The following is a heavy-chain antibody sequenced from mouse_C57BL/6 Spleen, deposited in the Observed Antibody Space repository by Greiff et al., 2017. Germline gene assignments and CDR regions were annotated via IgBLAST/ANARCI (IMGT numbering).Heavy chain of an antibody. V-gene: IGHV2-6-1*01. Sequence: VKVVESGPGLVAPSQSLSITCTVSGFSLTSYGVHWVRQPPGKGLEWLVVIWSDGSTTYNSALKSRLSISKDNSKSQVFLKMNSLQTDDTAMYYCARHPNWDGAMDYWGQGTSVTVSS. D-gene: IGHD4-1*01. CDR3: ARHPNWDGAMDY. J-gene: IGHJ4*01. CDR2: IWSDGST. CDR1: GFSLTSYG.